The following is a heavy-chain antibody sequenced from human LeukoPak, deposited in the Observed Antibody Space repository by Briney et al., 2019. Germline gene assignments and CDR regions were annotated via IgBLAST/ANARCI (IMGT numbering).Heavy chain of an antibody. Sequence: PSETLSLTCTVSGGSISSSSYYWGWIRQPPGKGLEWIGSIYYSGSTYYNPSLKSRVTISVDTSKNQFSLKLSSVTAADTAVYYCARDPGYSYGTRKQYFDYWGQGTLVAVSS. CDR2: IYYSGST. D-gene: IGHD5-18*01. CDR3: ARDPGYSYGTRKQYFDY. V-gene: IGHV4-39*07. J-gene: IGHJ4*02. CDR1: GGSISSSSYY.